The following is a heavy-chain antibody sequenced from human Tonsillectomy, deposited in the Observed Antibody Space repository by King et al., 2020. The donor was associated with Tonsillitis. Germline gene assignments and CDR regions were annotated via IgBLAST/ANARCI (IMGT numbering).Heavy chain of an antibody. V-gene: IGHV4-61*02. D-gene: IGHD6-13*01. J-gene: IGHJ5*02. CDR3: AGVMSWYENWFDP. Sequence: QLQESGPGLVKPSQTLSLTCTVSGDSIDSGSHYWGWIRQPAGKGLEFIGRIFSSGNTNYNPSLKSRVTMSVDTSKNQFSLKLTSVTAADTAVYYFAGVMSWYENWFDPWGQGTLVTVSS. CDR1: GDSIDSGSHY. CDR2: IFSSGNT.